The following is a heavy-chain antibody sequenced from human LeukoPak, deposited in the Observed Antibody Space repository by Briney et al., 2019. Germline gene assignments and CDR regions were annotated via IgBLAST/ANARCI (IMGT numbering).Heavy chain of an antibody. Sequence: GGSLRLSCAASGFTFSNAWMSWVRQAPGKGLEWVGRIKSKTDGGTTDYAAPVKGRFTISRDDSKNTLYLQMDSLKTEDTAVYYCTTDREVTPDFDYWGQGTLVTVSS. V-gene: IGHV3-15*01. CDR1: GFTFSNAW. D-gene: IGHD2-21*02. CDR2: IKSKTDGGTT. CDR3: TTDREVTPDFDY. J-gene: IGHJ4*02.